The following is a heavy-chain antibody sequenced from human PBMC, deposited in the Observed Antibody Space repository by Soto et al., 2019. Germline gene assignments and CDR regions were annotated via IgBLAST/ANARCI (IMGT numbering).Heavy chain of an antibody. CDR2: ISGNGLNT. J-gene: IGHJ3*01. CDR3: ARRVDYGYLVLDF. D-gene: IGHD4-17*01. CDR1: GFTFSNHG. Sequence: EVHLLESGGGLVQPGGSLRLSCAASGFTFSNHGMTWVRQAPGKGLECVSGISGNGLNTYYADSVKGRFTISRDNSRNRGYRQMNSMRVEDEVLYYCARRVDYGYLVLDFSGQGTMVTVSS. V-gene: IGHV3-23*01.